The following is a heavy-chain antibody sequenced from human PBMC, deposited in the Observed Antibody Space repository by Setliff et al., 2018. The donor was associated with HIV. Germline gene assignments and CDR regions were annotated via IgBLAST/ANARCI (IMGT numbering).Heavy chain of an antibody. CDR1: GGSLSGYY. CDR2: IKHTGTT. D-gene: IGHD3-9*01. Sequence: SETLSLTCGVYGGSLSGYYWTWFRQPPGKGLEWIGEIKHTGTTIYNVSLMSRVTISIDMSKNQFSLNLSSVTAADTAVYYCARSLGTIWGYDYWGQGTLVTVSS. CDR3: ARSLGTIWGYDY. V-gene: IGHV4-34*01. J-gene: IGHJ4*02.